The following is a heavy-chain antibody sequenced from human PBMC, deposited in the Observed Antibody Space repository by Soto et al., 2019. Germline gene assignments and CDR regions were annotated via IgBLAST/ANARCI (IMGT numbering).Heavy chain of an antibody. D-gene: IGHD6-13*01. V-gene: IGHV4-39*01. Sequence: QLQLQESGPGLVKPSETLSLTCTVSGGSISSSSYYWGWIRQPPGKGLEWIGSIYYSGSTYYNPSLKSRVTISVDTSKNQFSLKLSSVTAADTAVYYCASQNIIAAAGDDAFDIWGQGTMVTVSS. CDR1: GGSISSSSYY. CDR3: ASQNIIAAAGDDAFDI. J-gene: IGHJ3*02. CDR2: IYYSGST.